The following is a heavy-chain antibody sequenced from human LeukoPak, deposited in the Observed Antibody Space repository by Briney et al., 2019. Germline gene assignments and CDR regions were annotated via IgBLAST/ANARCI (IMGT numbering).Heavy chain of an antibody. J-gene: IGHJ4*02. CDR1: GYTFTSYD. CDR2: MNPNSGNT. V-gene: IGHV1-8*01. CDR3: ARGGYCSSTSCYTFIDY. Sequence: ASVKVSCKASGYTFTSYDINWVRQATGQGLEWMGWMNPNSGNTGYAQKFQGRVTMTRNTSISTAYMELSSQRSEDTAVYYCARGGYCSSTSCYTFIDYWGQGTLVTVSS. D-gene: IGHD2-2*02.